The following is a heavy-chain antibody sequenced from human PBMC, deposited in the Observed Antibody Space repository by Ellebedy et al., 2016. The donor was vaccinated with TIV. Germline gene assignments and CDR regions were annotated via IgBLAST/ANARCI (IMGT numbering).Heavy chain of an antibody. CDR3: ARDWGGGILVAQVLIY. CDR1: GYTFGNYA. V-gene: IGHV1-3*01. J-gene: IGHJ4*02. CDR2: INAGNGDT. Sequence: AAPVKVSCKASGYTFGNYAIHWVRQAPGQRLEWMGRINAGNGDTEYLQKFQDRVTITRDTSASTAYMELSSLRSEDSAVYYCARDWGGGILVAQVLIYWGQGTLVTVSS. D-gene: IGHD6-19*01.